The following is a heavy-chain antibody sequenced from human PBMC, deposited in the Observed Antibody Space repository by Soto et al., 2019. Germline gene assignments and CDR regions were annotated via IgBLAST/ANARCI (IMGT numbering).Heavy chain of an antibody. V-gene: IGHV1-8*01. D-gene: IGHD6-19*01. CDR1: GYTFTSYD. CDR2: MNPNSGNT. J-gene: IGHJ5*02. CDR3: ARVLQPSIVVAGTWWFDP. Sequence: QVQLVQSGAEVKKPGASVKVSCKASGYTFTSYDINWVRQATGQGLEWMGWMNPNSGNTGYAQKFQGRVTMTRNTSISTAYMELSSLRSEDTAVYYCARVLQPSIVVAGTWWFDPWGQGTLVTVSS.